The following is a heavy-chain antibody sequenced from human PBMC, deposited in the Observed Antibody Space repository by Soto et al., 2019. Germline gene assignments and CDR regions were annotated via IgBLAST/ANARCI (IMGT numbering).Heavy chain of an antibody. J-gene: IGHJ5*02. CDR1: GFTFRSFT. CDR2: ISSNSAYI. D-gene: IGHD6-13*01. Sequence: NPGGSLRLSCAASGFTFRSFTMNWVRQAPGKGLEWVSTISSNSAYIYYTDALRGRFTISRGNAKNSLHLQMNSLRAEDTAVYYCTRDASRDSSARGWFDPWGPGTLVTVS. CDR3: TRDASRDSSARGWFDP. V-gene: IGHV3-21*01.